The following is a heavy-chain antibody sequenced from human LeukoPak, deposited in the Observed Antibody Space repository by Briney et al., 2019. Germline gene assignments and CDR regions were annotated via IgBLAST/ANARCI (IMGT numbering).Heavy chain of an antibody. Sequence: ASVKVSCKASGYTFTGYYMHWVRQAPGQGLEWMGWINPNSGGTNYAQKLQGRVTMTTDTSTSTAYMELRSLRSDDTAVYYCARDRMVRGLYFDYWGQGTLVTVSS. CDR3: ARDRMVRGLYFDY. J-gene: IGHJ4*02. D-gene: IGHD3-10*01. CDR1: GYTFTGYY. V-gene: IGHV1-2*02. CDR2: INPNSGGT.